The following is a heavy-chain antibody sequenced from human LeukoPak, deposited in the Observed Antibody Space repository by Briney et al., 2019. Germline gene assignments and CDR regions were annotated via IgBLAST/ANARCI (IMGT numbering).Heavy chain of an antibody. D-gene: IGHD6-6*01. CDR3: ARDVIEYSSSSNYFGY. J-gene: IGHJ4*02. Sequence: ASVKVSCKASGGTFSTYAISWVRQAPGQGLEWMGGIIPIFGPANYAQKFQGGVTITADESTTTAYMEVSSLRSEDTAMYYCARDVIEYSSSSNYFGYWGQGTLVTVSS. V-gene: IGHV1-69*13. CDR1: GGTFSTYA. CDR2: IIPIFGPA.